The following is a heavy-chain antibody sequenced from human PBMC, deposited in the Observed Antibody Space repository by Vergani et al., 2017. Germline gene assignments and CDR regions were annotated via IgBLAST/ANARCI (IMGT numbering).Heavy chain of an antibody. D-gene: IGHD4-11*01. CDR1: GFTFSSYS. V-gene: IGHV3-23*04. Sequence: EVQLVESGGGLVQPGGSLRLSCAAYGFTFSSYSMNWVRQAPGKGLEWVSAISGSGGSTYDADSVKGRFTISRHNCKNSLYLQMNSLRAEDTAVYYCARGFTGKVYYYGMDVWGQGATVTVSS. CDR3: ARGFTGKVYYYGMDV. CDR2: ISGSGGST. J-gene: IGHJ6*02.